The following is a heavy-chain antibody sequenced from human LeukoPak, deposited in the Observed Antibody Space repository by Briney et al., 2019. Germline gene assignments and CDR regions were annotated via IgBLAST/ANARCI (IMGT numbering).Heavy chain of an antibody. CDR3: ARVELLEWLLCDY. Sequence: GGSLRLSCAASGFTFSSYSMSWVRQAPGKGLEWVSYISSSSSTIYYADSVKGRFTISRDKAKNSLYLQMNSLRAEDTAVYYCARVELLEWLLCDYWGQGTLVTVSS. CDR1: GFTFSSYS. J-gene: IGHJ4*02. D-gene: IGHD3-3*01. V-gene: IGHV3-48*01. CDR2: ISSSSSTI.